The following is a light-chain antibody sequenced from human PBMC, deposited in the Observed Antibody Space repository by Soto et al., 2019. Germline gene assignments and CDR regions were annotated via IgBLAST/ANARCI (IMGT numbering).Light chain of an antibody. Sequence: DVVMTQSPLSLPVTLGQPASISCKSSQSLVYSDGNTYLNWLQQRPGQSPRRLIHRISNRDSGVPDRFSGSASGPDFTLKISRVEADDVGVYYSMEGPHWPPGRFGQGTKVDIK. J-gene: IGKJ1*01. CDR3: MEGPHWPPGR. CDR2: RIS. V-gene: IGKV2-30*01. CDR1: QSLVYSDGNTY.